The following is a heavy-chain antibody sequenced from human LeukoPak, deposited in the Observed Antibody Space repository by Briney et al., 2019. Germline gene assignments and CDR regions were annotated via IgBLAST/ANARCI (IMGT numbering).Heavy chain of an antibody. Sequence: GGSLRLSSAASGFTFSSYGMHWVRQAPGKGLEWVAFIRYDGSNKYYADSVKGRFTISRDNSKNTLYLQMNSLRAEDTAVYYCAKGLLWFGELDLDAFDIWGQGTMVTVSS. CDR2: IRYDGSNK. CDR3: AKGLLWFGELDLDAFDI. J-gene: IGHJ3*02. D-gene: IGHD3-10*01. CDR1: GFTFSSYG. V-gene: IGHV3-30*02.